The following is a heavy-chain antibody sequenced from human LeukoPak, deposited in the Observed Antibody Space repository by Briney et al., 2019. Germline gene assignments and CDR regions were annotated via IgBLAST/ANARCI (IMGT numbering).Heavy chain of an antibody. CDR1: GGSIISYH. CDR2: ITYSGST. CDR3: VSVVGFTSGWYYDS. J-gene: IGHJ5*01. V-gene: IGHV4-59*01. D-gene: IGHD6-19*01. Sequence: SETLSLTCTVSGGSIISYHWGWIRQPPGKGLEWLGYITYSGSTNYNPSLQSRLTLSVDTSKNQFSLKLSSVTAADTAMYYCVSVVGFTSGWYYDSWGQGTLVIVSS.